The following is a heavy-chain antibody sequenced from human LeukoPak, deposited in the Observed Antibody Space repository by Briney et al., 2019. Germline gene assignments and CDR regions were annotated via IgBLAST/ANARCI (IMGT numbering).Heavy chain of an antibody. D-gene: IGHD5-12*01. J-gene: IGHJ4*02. CDR2: VSNSGST. Sequence: PSETLSLTCTVSGVSISSYYWSWIRQPPGKGLEWIGYVSNSGSTNYNPAPKSRVTISVDTSKNQFSLKLSSVTAADTAVYYCARDGGSRGYDYEIDYWGQGTLVTVSS. CDR1: GVSISSYY. V-gene: IGHV4-59*01. CDR3: ARDGGSRGYDYEIDY.